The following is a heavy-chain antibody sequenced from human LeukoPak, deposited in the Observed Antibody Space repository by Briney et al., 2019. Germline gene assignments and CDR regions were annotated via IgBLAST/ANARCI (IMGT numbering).Heavy chain of an antibody. CDR3: AKPARTDYTDY. CDR1: GFTFSTYS. CDR2: ISGSSGRT. J-gene: IGHJ4*02. V-gene: IGHV3-23*01. D-gene: IGHD1-14*01. Sequence: GGSLRLSCAASGFTFSTYSMNWVRQAPGKGLEWVSAISGSSGRTYYADFVKGRFTISRDNSKNTLYLQMNSLRAEDTAIYYCAKPARTDYTDYWGQGTLVTVSS.